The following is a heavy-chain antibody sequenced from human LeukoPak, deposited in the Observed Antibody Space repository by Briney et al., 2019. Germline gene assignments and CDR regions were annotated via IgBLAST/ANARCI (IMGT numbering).Heavy chain of an antibody. V-gene: IGHV1-2*02. CDR1: GYTFTGYY. CDR2: INPNSGGT. D-gene: IGHD3-22*01. Sequence: ASVKVSCKASGYTFTGYYMHWVRQAPGQGLEWMGWINPNSGGTNYAQKLQGRVTMTTDTSTSTAYMELRSLRSDDTAVYYCARHYYDSSGYLYFDYWGQGTLVTVSS. CDR3: ARHYYDSSGYLYFDY. J-gene: IGHJ4*02.